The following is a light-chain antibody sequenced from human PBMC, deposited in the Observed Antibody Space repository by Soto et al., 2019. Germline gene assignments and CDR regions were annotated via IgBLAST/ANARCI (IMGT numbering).Light chain of an antibody. CDR3: QQYNNWYT. V-gene: IGKV3-15*01. J-gene: IGKJ2*01. CDR2: GAS. CDR1: QSVSSN. Sequence: EIVMTQSPATLSVSPGERDTLSCRASQSVSSNLAWYQQQPGQATMLLIYGASTRSTGLPAMFSGSRSGTEFTLTISSLQSEDFAVYYCQQYNNWYTFGQGTKVDIK.